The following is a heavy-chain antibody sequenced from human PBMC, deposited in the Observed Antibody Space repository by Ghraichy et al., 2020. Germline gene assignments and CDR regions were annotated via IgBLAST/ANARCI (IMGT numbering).Heavy chain of an antibody. V-gene: IGHV4-4*02. Sequence: SETLSLTCAVSGDSINSGNYWSWVRRPPGKGVEGSGAIYHSGTTNYNPSLKSRVTISVDNSKNQVSLKLSSVTAADTAVYYCARGLEQLLGPYFQDWGQGTLVTVSS. J-gene: IGHJ1*01. D-gene: IGHD6-19*01. CDR3: ARGLEQLLGPYFQD. CDR2: IYHSGTT. CDR1: GDSINSGNY.